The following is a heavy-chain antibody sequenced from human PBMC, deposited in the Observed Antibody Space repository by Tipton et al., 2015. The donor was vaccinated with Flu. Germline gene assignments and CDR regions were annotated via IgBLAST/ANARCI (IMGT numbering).Heavy chain of an antibody. D-gene: IGHD4-11*01. CDR3: ARRDYSNYVSVPKNWFDS. V-gene: IGHV4-38-2*01. CDR2: IHHTGTT. CDR1: GDSIASDYY. Sequence: LRLSCSISGDSIASDYYWGWIRQPPGKGLEWIGNIHHTGTTYYNPSLRSRVNIIRDRSKNQFSLNLSFVTAADPAVYYCARRDYSNYVSVPKNWFDSWGQGILVTVSS. J-gene: IGHJ5*01.